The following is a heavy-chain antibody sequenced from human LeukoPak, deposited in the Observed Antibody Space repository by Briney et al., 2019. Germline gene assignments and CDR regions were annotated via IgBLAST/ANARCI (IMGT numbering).Heavy chain of an antibody. CDR3: ARVARGWSGFDY. CDR2: IYTTGNT. Sequence: SQTLSLTWSVAGRSISSYYGSWIRQPAGKGREWSGRIYTTGNTDYNPSLKSPVTMSVDTTKNQFSLNLRSVPAADPAVYYCARVARGWSGFDYWGKGTLVTVS. J-gene: IGHJ4*02. D-gene: IGHD3-3*01. V-gene: IGHV4-4*07. CDR1: GRSISSYY.